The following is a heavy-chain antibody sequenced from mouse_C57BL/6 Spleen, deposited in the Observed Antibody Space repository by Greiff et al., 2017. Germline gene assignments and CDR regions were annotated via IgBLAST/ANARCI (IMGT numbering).Heavy chain of an antibody. CDR3: ARQWPRGYMDY. CDR1: GFTFSDYG. V-gene: IGHV5-17*01. Sequence: EVKLMESGGGLVKPGGSLKLSCAASGFTFSDYGMHWVRQAPEKGLEWVAYISSGSSTIYYADTVKGRFTISRDNAKNTLFLQMTSLRSEDTAMYYCARQWPRGYMDYWGQGTSVTVSS. J-gene: IGHJ4*01. CDR2: ISSGSSTI.